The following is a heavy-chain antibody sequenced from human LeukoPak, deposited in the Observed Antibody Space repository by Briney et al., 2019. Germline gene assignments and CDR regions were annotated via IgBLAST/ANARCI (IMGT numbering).Heavy chain of an antibody. D-gene: IGHD6-13*01. CDR3: ARTKRDSSSWYGEYFQH. J-gene: IGHJ1*01. CDR2: IYHSGVT. Sequence: SETLSLTCTVSGGSISSYYWGWVRQPPGKGLEWIGEIYHSGVTNYNPSLKSRVSISVDKTKNQFSLNLSSVTAADTAVYYCARTKRDSSSWYGEYFQHWGQGTLVTVSS. V-gene: IGHV4-59*12. CDR1: GGSISSYY.